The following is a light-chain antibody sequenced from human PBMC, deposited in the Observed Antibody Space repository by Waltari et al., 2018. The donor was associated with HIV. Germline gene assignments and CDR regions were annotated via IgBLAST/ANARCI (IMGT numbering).Light chain of an antibody. CDR3: QQYYTYPWT. Sequence: MTQSPSTLSPSVGDRVTITCRASESISSWLAWYQQKPGRAPKLLINKASTLGSGVPSRFSGSGSGTKFTLTISSLQPDDFATYYCQQYYTYPWTFGQGTTVEIK. CDR1: ESISSW. J-gene: IGKJ1*01. V-gene: IGKV1-5*03. CDR2: KAS.